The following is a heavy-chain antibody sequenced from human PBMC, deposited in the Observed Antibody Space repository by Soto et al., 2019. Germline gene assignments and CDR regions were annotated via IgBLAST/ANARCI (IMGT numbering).Heavy chain of an antibody. V-gene: IGHV3-64D*06. CDR1: GFTFSSYA. J-gene: IGHJ1*01. Sequence: PGGSLRLSFSASGFTFSSYAMHWVRQAPGKGLEYASGISSNGGTTYYVDSVKGRFIISRDNYKNTLYPQMTSLKTEDTAVYYCVKDPGAVTGDEYFQHWGLGTLVTVSS. CDR2: ISSNGGTT. D-gene: IGHD6-19*01. CDR3: VKDPGAVTGDEYFQH.